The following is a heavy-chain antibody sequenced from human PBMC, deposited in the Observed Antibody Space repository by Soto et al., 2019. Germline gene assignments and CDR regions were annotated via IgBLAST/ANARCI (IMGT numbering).Heavy chain of an antibody. CDR1: VDSISSSDYY. D-gene: IGHD6-19*01. CDR2: IYYSGST. V-gene: IGHV4-39*01. J-gene: IGHJ4*02. CDR3: ARRTVNIRTFYSGLKTHCFDY. Sequence: SETLSLTCAVSVDSISSSDYYWGWIRQPPGKGLEWIGSIYYSGSTYYNPSLQSRVAISVDTSKNQFSLKLKSVTAADTAIYYCARRTVNIRTFYSGLKTHCFDYWGQGAPVTVSS.